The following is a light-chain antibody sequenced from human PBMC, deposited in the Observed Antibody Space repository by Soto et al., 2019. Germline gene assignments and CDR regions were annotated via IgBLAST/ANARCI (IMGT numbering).Light chain of an antibody. CDR3: CSYAGSSTHV. V-gene: IGLV2-23*02. CDR1: SSDVGSSNL. CDR2: EVS. Sequence: QPASVSGSPGQSITFSCTGTSSDVGSSNLVSWYQQHPGKAPKLLIYEVSKRPSGVSNRFSGSKSGNTASLTISGLQAEDEADYYCCSYAGSSTHVFGTGTKVTVL. J-gene: IGLJ1*01.